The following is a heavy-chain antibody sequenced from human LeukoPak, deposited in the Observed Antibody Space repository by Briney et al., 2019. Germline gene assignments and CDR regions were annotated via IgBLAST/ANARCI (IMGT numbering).Heavy chain of an antibody. CDR2: IFPSGGEI. D-gene: IGHD2-8*02. CDR3: ATYRQVLLPFES. V-gene: IGHV3-23*01. Sequence: GGSLRLSCVASGFTFSRYGMSWVRQPPGKGLEWVSSIFPSGGEIHYADSVRGRFTISRDNSKSTLSLQMNSLRAEDTAIYYCATYRQVLLPFESWGQGTLVTVSS. CDR1: GFTFSRYG. J-gene: IGHJ4*02.